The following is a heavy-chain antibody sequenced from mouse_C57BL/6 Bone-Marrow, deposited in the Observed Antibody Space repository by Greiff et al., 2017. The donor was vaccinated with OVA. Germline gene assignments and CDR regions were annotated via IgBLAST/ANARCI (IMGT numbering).Heavy chain of an antibody. Sequence: VMLVESGAELVRPGTSVKMSCKASGYTFTNYWIGWAKQRPGHGLEWIGDIYPGGGYTNYNEKFKGKATLTADKSSSTAYMQFSSLTSEDSAIYYCVLGGPYYAMDYWGQGTSVTVSS. CDR1: GYTFTNYW. V-gene: IGHV1-63*01. J-gene: IGHJ4*01. CDR2: IYPGGGYT. D-gene: IGHD2-10*02. CDR3: VLGGPYYAMDY.